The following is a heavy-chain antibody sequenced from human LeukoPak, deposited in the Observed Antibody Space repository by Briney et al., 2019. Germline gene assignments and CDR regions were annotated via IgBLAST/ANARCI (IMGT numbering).Heavy chain of an antibody. CDR2: IIPIFGTA. Sequence: GASVKVSCKASGYTFTSYAISWVRQAPGQGLEWMGGIIPIFGTANYAQKFQGRVTITADESTSTAYMELSSLRSEDTAVYYCARYTEVVVAANDAFDLWGQGTMVTVSS. D-gene: IGHD2-15*01. CDR1: GYTFTSYA. V-gene: IGHV1-69*13. CDR3: ARYTEVVVAANDAFDL. J-gene: IGHJ3*01.